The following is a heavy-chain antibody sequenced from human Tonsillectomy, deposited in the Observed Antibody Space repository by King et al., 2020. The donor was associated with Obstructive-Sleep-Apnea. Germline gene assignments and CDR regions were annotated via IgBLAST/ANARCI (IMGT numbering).Heavy chain of an antibody. CDR3: ARGQVSYSYGYRTYYSGMDV. CDR1: GGSFSGYY. Sequence: VQLQQWGAGLLKPSETLSLTCAVYGGSFSGYYWSWIRQPPGKGLEWIGEINHSGSTNSNPSLKSRVTISVDTSKNQYSLKLSSVTAAETAVYYCARGQVSYSYGYRTYYSGMDVWGQGTTVTVSS. D-gene: IGHD5-18*01. J-gene: IGHJ6*02. CDR2: INHSGST. V-gene: IGHV4-34*01.